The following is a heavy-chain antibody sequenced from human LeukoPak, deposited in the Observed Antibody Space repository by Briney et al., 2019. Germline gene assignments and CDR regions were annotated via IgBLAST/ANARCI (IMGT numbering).Heavy chain of an antibody. J-gene: IGHJ4*02. D-gene: IGHD6-13*01. CDR3: ASSIRDSSSWYGGDSSGPGDY. V-gene: IGHV1-46*01. CDR2: INPSGDST. CDR1: GYTFTSYY. Sequence: GASVKVSCKASGYTFTSYYMHWVRQAPGQGLEWMGIINPSGDSTSYAQKFQGRVTMTRDTSTSTVYMELSSLRSEDTAVYYCASSIRDSSSWYGGDSSGPGDYWGQGTLATVSS.